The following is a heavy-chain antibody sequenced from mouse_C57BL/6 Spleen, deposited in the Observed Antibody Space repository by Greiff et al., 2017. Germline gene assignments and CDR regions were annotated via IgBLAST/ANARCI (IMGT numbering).Heavy chain of an antibody. J-gene: IGHJ4*01. CDR3: AGLDDYDVEGAMDY. V-gene: IGHV1-26*01. CDR2: INPNNGGP. D-gene: IGHD2-4*01. Sequence: EVQLQQSGPELVMPGASVKISCKASGYTFTDYYMNWVKQSHGKSLEWIGDINPNNGGPSYNQKFKGKATLTVVKSSSTADMKLRSLTSEDSAVYYCAGLDDYDVEGAMDYWGQGTSVTVSS. CDR1: GYTFTDYY.